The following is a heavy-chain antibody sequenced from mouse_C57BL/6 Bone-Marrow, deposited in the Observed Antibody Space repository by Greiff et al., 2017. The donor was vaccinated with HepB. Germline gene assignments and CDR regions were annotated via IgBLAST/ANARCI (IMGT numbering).Heavy chain of an antibody. Sequence: VKLQESGPGLVQPSQSLSITCTVSGFSLTSYGVHWVRQSPGKGLEWLGVIWSGGSTDYNAAFISRLSISKDNSKSQVFFKMKSLQADDTAIYYCARNRHYDGSSYYFDYWGQGTTLTVSS. V-gene: IGHV2-2*01. CDR3: ARNRHYDGSSYYFDY. J-gene: IGHJ2*01. CDR1: GFSLTSYG. D-gene: IGHD1-1*01. CDR2: IWSGGST.